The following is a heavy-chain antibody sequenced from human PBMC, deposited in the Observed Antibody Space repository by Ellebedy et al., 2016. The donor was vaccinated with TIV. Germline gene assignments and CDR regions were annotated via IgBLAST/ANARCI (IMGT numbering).Heavy chain of an antibody. CDR3: ARGRYDFDP. V-gene: IGHV1-3*01. D-gene: IGHD2/OR15-2a*01. Sequence: ASVKVSCKAYGYTFTTCAVHWVRQAPGQGLEWMGWIYADNGDTKYSQKFQDRVTFTTDTSANTAYMELSSLKSEDSAVYYCARGRYDFDPWGQGTLVTVSS. CDR1: GYTFTTCA. CDR2: IYADNGDT. J-gene: IGHJ5*02.